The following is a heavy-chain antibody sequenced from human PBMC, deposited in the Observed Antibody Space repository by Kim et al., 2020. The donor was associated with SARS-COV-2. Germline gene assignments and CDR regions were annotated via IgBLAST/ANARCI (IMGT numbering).Heavy chain of an antibody. Sequence: ADSVKGRFTISRDNAKNSLYLQMNSLRAEDTALYYCAKDIGITMVRGLDYWGQGTLVTVSS. CDR3: AKDIGITMVRGLDY. V-gene: IGHV3-9*01. J-gene: IGHJ4*02. D-gene: IGHD3-10*01.